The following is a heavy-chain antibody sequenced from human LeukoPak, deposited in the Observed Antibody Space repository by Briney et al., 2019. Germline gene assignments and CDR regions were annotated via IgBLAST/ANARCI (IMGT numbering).Heavy chain of an antibody. D-gene: IGHD6-13*01. Sequence: ASVKVSCKASGFTFTGYYMHWARQAPGQGLEWMGWMNCNSGATNYAQNFRGRVTMTRDTSINTAYMEVSGLRSDDTAVYYCVTPTKYTTSGGAFDIWGQGTMVTISS. CDR3: VTPTKYTTSGGAFDI. CDR2: MNCNSGAT. V-gene: IGHV1-2*02. J-gene: IGHJ3*02. CDR1: GFTFTGYY.